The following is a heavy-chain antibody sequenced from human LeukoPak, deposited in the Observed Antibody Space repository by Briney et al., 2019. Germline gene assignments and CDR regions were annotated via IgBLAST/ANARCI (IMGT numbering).Heavy chain of an antibody. Sequence: PGRSLRLSCAASGFTFDDYAMHWVRQAAGKGLEWVSGISWNSGSIGYADSVKGRFTISRDNAKNSLYLQMNSLRAEDTALYYCAKGWFWGGYFDYWGQGTLVTVSS. CDR2: ISWNSGSI. D-gene: IGHD3-10*01. J-gene: IGHJ4*02. CDR1: GFTFDDYA. V-gene: IGHV3-9*01. CDR3: AKGWFWGGYFDY.